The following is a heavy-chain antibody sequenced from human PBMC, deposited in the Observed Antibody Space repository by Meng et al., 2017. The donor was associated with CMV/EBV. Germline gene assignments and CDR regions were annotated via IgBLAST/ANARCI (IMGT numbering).Heavy chain of an antibody. Sequence: GGSLRLSCAASGFTFSSYAMHWVRQAPGKGLEWVAVISYDGSNKYYAVSVKGRFTISRDNSKNTLYLQMNSLRAEDTAVYYCASDRGFGDLDSWGQGTLVTVSS. V-gene: IGHV3-30-3*01. J-gene: IGHJ4*02. CDR2: ISYDGSNK. D-gene: IGHD3-10*01. CDR1: GFTFSSYA. CDR3: ASDRGFGDLDS.